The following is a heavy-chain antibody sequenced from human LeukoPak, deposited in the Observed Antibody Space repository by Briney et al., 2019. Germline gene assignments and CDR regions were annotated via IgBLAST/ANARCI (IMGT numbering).Heavy chain of an antibody. CDR3: ARDEHGFGNDRWFDP. D-gene: IGHD3-10*01. CDR2: IYYSGST. V-gene: IGHV4-59*01. CDR1: GGSISSYY. J-gene: IGHJ5*02. Sequence: SETLSLTCTVSGGSISSYYWSWIRQPPGKGLEWIGYIYYSGSTNYNPSLKSRVTVSVDTSKNQFSLKLSSVTAADTAVYYCARDEHGFGNDRWFDPWGQGTLVTVSS.